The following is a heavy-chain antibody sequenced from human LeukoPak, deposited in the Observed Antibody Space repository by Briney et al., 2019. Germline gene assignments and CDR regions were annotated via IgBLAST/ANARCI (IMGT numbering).Heavy chain of an antibody. CDR2: IKTTSDGGTP. CDR1: GFIFSDAW. V-gene: IGHV3-15*01. J-gene: IGHJ6*03. D-gene: IGHD4-17*01. Sequence: PGGSLRLSCVASGFIFSDAWMTWVRQAPGKGLEWVGRIKTTSDGGTPDYAAPVKGRFTMSRADSTNTLYLQMNSLRAEDTAVYYCAKGGGDYGDYVMDYYYYYMDVWGKGTTVTVSS. CDR3: AKGGGDYGDYVMDYYYYYMDV.